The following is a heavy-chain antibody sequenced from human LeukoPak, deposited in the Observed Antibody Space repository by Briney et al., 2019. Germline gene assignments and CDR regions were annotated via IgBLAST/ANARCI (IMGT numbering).Heavy chain of an antibody. J-gene: IGHJ4*02. D-gene: IGHD3-10*01. Sequence: LETLSLTCTVSGGSISSYYWSWIRQPPGKGLEWIGYIYYSGSTNYNPSLKSRVTISVDTSKKQFSLKLSSVTAADTAVYYCAREGASGSYYSAGLFDYWGQGTLVTVSS. CDR3: AREGASGSYYSAGLFDY. V-gene: IGHV4-59*01. CDR2: IYYSGST. CDR1: GGSISSYY.